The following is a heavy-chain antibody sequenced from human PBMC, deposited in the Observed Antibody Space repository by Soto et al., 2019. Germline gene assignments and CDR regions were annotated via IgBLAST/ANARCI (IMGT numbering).Heavy chain of an antibody. CDR1: GGSFSGYY. V-gene: IGHV4-34*01. J-gene: IGHJ5*02. D-gene: IGHD6-13*01. Sequence: PSETLSLTCAVYGGSFSGYYWTWIRQPPGKGLEWIGEINHSGSTNYNPSLKSRVTISVDTSKNQFSLKLSSVTAADTAVYYCARGRYSRRGWFDPWGQGTLVTVSS. CDR2: INHSGST. CDR3: ARGRYSRRGWFDP.